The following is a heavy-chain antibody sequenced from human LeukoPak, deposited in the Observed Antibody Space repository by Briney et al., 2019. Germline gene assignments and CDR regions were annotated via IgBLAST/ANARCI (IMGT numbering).Heavy chain of an antibody. V-gene: IGHV4-61*05. CDR1: GGSITDSSYY. CDR2: IYYSGST. D-gene: IGHD3-22*01. Sequence: SETLSLTCTVSGGSITDSSYYWSWIRQPPGKGLEWIGYIYYSGSTNYNPSLKSRVTISVDTSKNQFSLKLRSVTAADTAVYYCARNDYDSSGYYPTPYYFDYWGQGTLVTVSS. CDR3: ARNDYDSSGYYPTPYYFDY. J-gene: IGHJ4*02.